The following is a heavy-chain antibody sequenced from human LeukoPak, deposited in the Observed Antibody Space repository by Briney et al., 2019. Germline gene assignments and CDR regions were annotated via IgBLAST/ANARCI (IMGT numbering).Heavy chain of an antibody. J-gene: IGHJ4*02. D-gene: IGHD3-3*01. CDR2: INHSGST. CDR3: ARGSSLRTIFGVVTQTCFDY. CDR1: GGSFSGYY. Sequence: SETLSLTCAVYGGSFSGYYWSWLRQPPGKGLEWIGEINHSGSTNYNPSLKSRVTISVDTSKNQFSLKLSSVTAADTAVYYCARGSSLRTIFGVVTQTCFDYWGQGTLVTASS. V-gene: IGHV4-34*01.